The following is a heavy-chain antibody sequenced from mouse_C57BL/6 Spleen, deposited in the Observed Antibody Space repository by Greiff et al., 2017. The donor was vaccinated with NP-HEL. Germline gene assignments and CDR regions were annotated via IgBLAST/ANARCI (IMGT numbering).Heavy chain of an antibody. CDR2: IYPGNSDT. D-gene: IGHD1-1*01. CDR3: TRRSLITTVVAPFAY. J-gene: IGHJ3*01. V-gene: IGHV1-5*01. Sequence: EVQLQQSGTVLARPGASVKMSCKTSGYTFTSYWMHWVKQRPGQGLEWIGAIYPGNSDTSYNQKFKGKAKLTAVTSASTAYMALSSLTNEDSAVYYCTRRSLITTVVAPFAYWGQGTLVTVSA. CDR1: GYTFTSYW.